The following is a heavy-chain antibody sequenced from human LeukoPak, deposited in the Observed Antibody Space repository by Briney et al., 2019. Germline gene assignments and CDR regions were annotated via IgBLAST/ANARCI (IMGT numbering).Heavy chain of an antibody. J-gene: IGHJ4*02. Sequence: ASVKVSCKASGYTFTGYYMHWVRQAPGQGLEWMGWINPNSGGTNYAQKFQGRVTMTRDTSITSAYLELSRLTSDDTAVYFCARRSGNYYYRDNWGQGTLVTVSS. D-gene: IGHD1-26*01. CDR3: ARRSGNYYYRDN. CDR2: INPNSGGT. CDR1: GYTFTGYY. V-gene: IGHV1-2*02.